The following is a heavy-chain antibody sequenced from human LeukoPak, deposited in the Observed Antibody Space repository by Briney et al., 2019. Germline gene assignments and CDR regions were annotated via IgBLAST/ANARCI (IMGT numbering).Heavy chain of an antibody. J-gene: IGHJ5*02. V-gene: IGHV4-30-2*01. CDR3: ARLTMVGGGNWFDP. D-gene: IGHD3-10*01. CDR1: GGSISSGGYS. CDR2: IYHSGST. Sequence: SETLSLTCAVSGGSISSGGYSWSWIRQPPGKGLEWIGYIYHSGSTYYNPSLKSRVTISVDRSKNQFSLKLSSVTAADTAVYYCARLTMVGGGNWFDPWGQGTLVTVSS.